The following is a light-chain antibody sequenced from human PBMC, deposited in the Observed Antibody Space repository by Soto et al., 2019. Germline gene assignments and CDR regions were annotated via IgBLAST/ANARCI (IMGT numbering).Light chain of an antibody. CDR2: GDS. Sequence: QSVLTQPPSVSGAPAQRVTISCTGISSNIGAGYDVNLYQQLPETAPKLPIFGDSNRPPGVPDRFSGSKSGTSASLVITGLQADDEADYYCQSNDNGLSGSDVFGTGTKVTVL. J-gene: IGLJ1*01. CDR1: SSNIGAGYD. CDR3: QSNDNGLSGSDV. V-gene: IGLV1-40*01.